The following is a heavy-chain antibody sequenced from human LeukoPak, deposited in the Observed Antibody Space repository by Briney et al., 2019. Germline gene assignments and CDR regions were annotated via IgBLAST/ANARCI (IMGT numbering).Heavy chain of an antibody. J-gene: IGHJ4*02. D-gene: IGHD3-10*01. V-gene: IGHV3-21*01. CDR1: GFTFSSYS. CDR3: ARDVLLWFGELFPYFDY. CDR2: ISSSSSYI. Sequence: GGSLRLSCAASGFTFSSYSMNWVRQAPGKGLEWVSSISSSSSYIYYADSVKGRFTISRDNAKNSLYLQMNSLRAEDTAVYYCARDVLLWFGELFPYFDYWGQGTLVTVSS.